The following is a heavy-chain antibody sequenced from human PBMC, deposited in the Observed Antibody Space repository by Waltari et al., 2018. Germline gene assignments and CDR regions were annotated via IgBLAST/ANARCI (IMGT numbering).Heavy chain of an antibody. CDR1: GDSISRGSYY. CDR3: ASAPRPMVSAPFDY. Sequence: QLQESGPGLVKPSETLSLTCTVSGDSISRGSYYWGWFRQSPGKGLEWVSGISNSGDMTSYADSVKGRFTISRDTSKNTLFLQMNGLRAEDTAIYYCASAPRPMVSAPFDYWGQGVLVTVSS. V-gene: IGHV3-23*01. D-gene: IGHD2-15*01. CDR2: ISNSGDMT. J-gene: IGHJ4*02.